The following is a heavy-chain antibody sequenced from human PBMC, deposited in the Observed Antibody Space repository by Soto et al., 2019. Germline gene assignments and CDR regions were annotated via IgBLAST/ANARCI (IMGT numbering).Heavy chain of an antibody. V-gene: IGHV1-69*01. J-gene: IGHJ4*02. CDR2: IIPIFGTA. CDR1: GGTFSSYA. Sequence: QVQLVQSGAEVKKPGSSVKVSCKASGGTFSSYAISWVRQAPGQGLVWMGGIIPIFGTANYAQKFQGRVTITADEYTSTAYMELSSLRSEDTAVYYCARDPLTYYDILTGYYEFDYWGQGTLVTVSS. CDR3: ARDPLTYYDILTGYYEFDY. D-gene: IGHD3-9*01.